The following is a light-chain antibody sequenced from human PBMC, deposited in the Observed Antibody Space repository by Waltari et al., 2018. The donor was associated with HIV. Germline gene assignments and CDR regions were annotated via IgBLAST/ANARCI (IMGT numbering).Light chain of an antibody. CDR2: RND. J-gene: IGLJ3*02. Sequence: QYVLTQPPSASGTPGQRVTLSCSGSTSNIGYNYVYWTQQFPGTATKLLISRNDQRPAVVPDLFSGSNSCTSAALAITWLRSEDEADYYCATWDDGLSGRRVFGGGTKLPFL. V-gene: IGLV1-47*01. CDR3: ATWDDGLSGRRV. CDR1: TSNIGYNY.